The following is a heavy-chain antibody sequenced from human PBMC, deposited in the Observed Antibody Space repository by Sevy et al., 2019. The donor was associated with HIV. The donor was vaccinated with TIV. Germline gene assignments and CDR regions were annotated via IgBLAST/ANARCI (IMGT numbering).Heavy chain of an antibody. CDR1: GFTFSSYA. CDR3: VRATGEGAFDI. J-gene: IGHJ3*02. D-gene: IGHD2-8*02. CDR2: ISYDGSNK. V-gene: IGHV3-30-3*01. Sequence: GGSLRLSCAASGFTFSSYAMHWVRQAPGKGLEWVAVISYDGSNKYYADSVKGRFTISRDNSKNTLYLQMNSLRAEDTAVYYCVRATGEGAFDIWGQGTMVTVSS.